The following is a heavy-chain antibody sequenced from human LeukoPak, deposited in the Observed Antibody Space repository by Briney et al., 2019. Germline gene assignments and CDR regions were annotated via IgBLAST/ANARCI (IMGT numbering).Heavy chain of an antibody. Sequence: SSETLSLTCAVYGGSFSGYYWSWIRQPPGKGLEWIGEINHSGSTNYNPSLKSRVTISVDTSKNQFSLKLSSVTAADTAVYYCARVSSITIFGVVIDWYFDLWGRGTLVTVSS. J-gene: IGHJ2*01. D-gene: IGHD3-3*01. CDR3: ARVSSITIFGVVIDWYFDL. CDR2: INHSGST. CDR1: GGSFSGYY. V-gene: IGHV4-34*01.